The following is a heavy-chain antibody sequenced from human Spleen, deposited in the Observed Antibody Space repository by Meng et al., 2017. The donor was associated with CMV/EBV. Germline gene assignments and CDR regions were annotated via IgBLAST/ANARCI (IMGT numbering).Heavy chain of an antibody. Sequence: ASVKVSCKASGYTFTGYFIHWVRQAPGQGLEWMGWINPNSGGTKYAQKFQGRVTMTRDTSISTAYMELNTLRSDDTAVYYCASSTSGVVIGILRRYNWFDPWGQGTLVTVSS. CDR1: GYTFTGYF. J-gene: IGHJ5*02. CDR3: ASSTSGVVIGILRRYNWFDP. V-gene: IGHV1-2*02. CDR2: INPNSGGT. D-gene: IGHD2-21*01.